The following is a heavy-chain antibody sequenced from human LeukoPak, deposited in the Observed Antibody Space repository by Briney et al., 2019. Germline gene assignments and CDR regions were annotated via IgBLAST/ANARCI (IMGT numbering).Heavy chain of an antibody. CDR2: IYYSGST. D-gene: IGHD2/OR15-2a*01. Sequence: PSETLSLTCTVSGGSISSYYWSWIRQPPGKGLEWIGHIYYSGSTNYNPSLKSRVTISVDTSKNQFSLKLSSVTAADTAVYYCARETSMNWFDPWGQGTLVTVSS. CDR1: GGSISSYY. V-gene: IGHV4-59*01. CDR3: ARETSMNWFDP. J-gene: IGHJ5*02.